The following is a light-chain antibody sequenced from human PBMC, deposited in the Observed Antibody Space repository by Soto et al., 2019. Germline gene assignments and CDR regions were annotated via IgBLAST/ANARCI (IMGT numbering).Light chain of an antibody. CDR1: NSNIASNT. CDR2: YNN. J-gene: IGLJ1*01. V-gene: IGLV1-44*01. CDR3: AAWDDTLKRYV. Sequence: QSVLTQSPSAPETPGQTVSISCSGSNSNIASNTVNWYQHLPGTAPKLLIYYNNQRPSGVPDRFSGSKSGTSASLAISGLQSEDESDYYCAAWDDTLKRYVFGTGTKVTVL.